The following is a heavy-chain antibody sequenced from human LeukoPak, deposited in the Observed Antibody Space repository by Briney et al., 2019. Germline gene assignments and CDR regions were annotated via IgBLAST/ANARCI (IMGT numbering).Heavy chain of an antibody. D-gene: IGHD3-10*01. CDR3: ARGRRSGGITMIRGVKDRGWFDP. J-gene: IGHJ5*02. CDR2: IRYDGSNK. V-gene: IGHV3-30*02. CDR1: GFTFTSHG. Sequence: GGSLRLSCAASGFTFTSHGMHWVRQAPGKGLEWVAHIRYDGSNKYYADSVKGRFTISRDDSKKMLYLQMNSLRPEDTAVYYCARGRRSGGITMIRGVKDRGWFDPWGQGTLVTVSS.